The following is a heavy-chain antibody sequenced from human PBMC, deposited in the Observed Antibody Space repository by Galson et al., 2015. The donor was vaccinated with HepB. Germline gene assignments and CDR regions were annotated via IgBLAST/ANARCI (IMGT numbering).Heavy chain of an antibody. V-gene: IGHV6-1*01. D-gene: IGHD6-13*01. CDR2: TYYRSKWYN. CDR1: GDSVSSNSAA. Sequence: CAISGDSVSSNSAAWNWIRQSPSRGLEWLGRTYYRSKWYNDYAVSVKSRITINPDTSKNQFSLQLNSVTPEDTAVYYCARGGIAAAVTSYFDYWGQGTLVTVSS. CDR3: ARGGIAAAVTSYFDY. J-gene: IGHJ4*02.